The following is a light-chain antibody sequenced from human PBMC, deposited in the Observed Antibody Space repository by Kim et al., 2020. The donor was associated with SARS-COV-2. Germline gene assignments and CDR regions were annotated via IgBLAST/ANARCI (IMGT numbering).Light chain of an antibody. J-gene: IGKJ4*01. Sequence: ASTGDRVPITFRASQDISNSLAWYQQKPGKAPELLIYDAFTLQSGVSPRFSGSRSGTDFTLTISSLQSEDFATYYCQQHYIYPLTFGGGTKVDIK. CDR2: DAF. CDR1: QDISNS. CDR3: QQHYIYPLT. V-gene: IGKV1-8*01.